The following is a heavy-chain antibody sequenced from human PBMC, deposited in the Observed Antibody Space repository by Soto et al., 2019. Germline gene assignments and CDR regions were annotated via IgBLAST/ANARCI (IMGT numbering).Heavy chain of an antibody. J-gene: IGHJ6*02. D-gene: IGHD3-22*01. CDR3: TTGHYYDSSGYSFYYYYGMDV. CDR1: GFTFSNAW. CDR2: IKSKTDGGTT. Sequence: SLRLSCAASGFTFSNAWMNWVRQAPGKGLEWVGRIKSKTDGGTTDYAAPVKGRFTISRDDSKNTLYLQMNSLKTEDTAVYYCTTGHYYDSSGYSFYYYYGMDVWGQGTTVTVSS. V-gene: IGHV3-15*07.